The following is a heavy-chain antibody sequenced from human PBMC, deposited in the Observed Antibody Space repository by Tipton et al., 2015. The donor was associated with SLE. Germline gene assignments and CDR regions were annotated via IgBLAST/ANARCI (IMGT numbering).Heavy chain of an antibody. J-gene: IGHJ4*02. CDR1: GYSFTNYW. CDR3: ARQRGQQQLAYFDY. D-gene: IGHD6-13*01. Sequence: QLVQSGAEVKKPGESLKISCKGSGYSFTNYWIGWVRQTPDKGLEWMGRIYPGDSDTRYSPSFQGQVTISVDKSTSTAYLQWNTLKASDTAMYYCARQRGQQQLAYFDYWGQGTLVTVSS. V-gene: IGHV5-51*01. CDR2: IYPGDSDT.